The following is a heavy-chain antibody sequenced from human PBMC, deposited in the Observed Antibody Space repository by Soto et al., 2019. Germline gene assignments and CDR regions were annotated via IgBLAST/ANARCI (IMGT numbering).Heavy chain of an antibody. V-gene: IGHV4-31*03. CDR1: GESISSGGYY. J-gene: IGHJ4*02. CDR2: FYDSESA. CDR3: ARASSSSSAADY. D-gene: IGHD6-6*01. Sequence: QVQLQESGPGLVKASQTLYLICSVSGESISSGGYYWSWIRHHPGKGLEWIGDFYDSESAYYNPSVKTRVXXXMXXSKNHFAMKLSSATAADTAVYYCARASSSSSAADYWGQGTLITVSS.